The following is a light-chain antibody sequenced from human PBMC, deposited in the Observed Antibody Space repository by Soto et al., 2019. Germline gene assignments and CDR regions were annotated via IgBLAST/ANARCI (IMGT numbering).Light chain of an antibody. Sequence: MVLTQSPGTLSLSPGERATLSCRARQSVSSSYLAWYQQKPGQAPRLLIYGSSRRATGIPDRFSGSGSGTDFTLPIRRVEREDCAVYYCQHEGSSQIPFCPGTKVDIK. J-gene: IGKJ3*01. V-gene: IGKV3-20*01. CDR3: QHEGSSQIP. CDR1: QSVSSSY. CDR2: GSS.